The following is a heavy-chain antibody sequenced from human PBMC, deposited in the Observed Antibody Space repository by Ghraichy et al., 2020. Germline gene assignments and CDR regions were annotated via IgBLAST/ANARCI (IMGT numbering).Heavy chain of an antibody. J-gene: IGHJ6*02. V-gene: IGHV3-7*03. CDR1: GFTFSSYW. CDR3: ASWSILTGYSPQWAYYGMDV. CDR2: IKQDGSEK. Sequence: GGSLRLSCAASGFTFSSYWMSWVRQAPGKGLEWVANIKQDGSEKYYVDSVKGRFTISRDNAKNSLYLQMNSLRAEDTAVYYCASWSILTGYSPQWAYYGMDVWGQGTTVTVSS. D-gene: IGHD3-9*01.